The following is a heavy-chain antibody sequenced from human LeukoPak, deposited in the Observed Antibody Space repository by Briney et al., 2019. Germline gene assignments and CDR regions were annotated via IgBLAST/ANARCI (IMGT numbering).Heavy chain of an antibody. Sequence: GRSLRLSCAASGFTFSSYAMHWVRQAPGKGLEWVAVISYDGSNKYYADFVKGRFTISRDNSKNTLYLQMNSLRAEDTAVYYCARDASITIFGVVTHYGMDVWGQGTTVTVSS. CDR1: GFTFSSYA. J-gene: IGHJ6*02. CDR2: ISYDGSNK. V-gene: IGHV3-30-3*01. CDR3: ARDASITIFGVVTHYGMDV. D-gene: IGHD3-3*01.